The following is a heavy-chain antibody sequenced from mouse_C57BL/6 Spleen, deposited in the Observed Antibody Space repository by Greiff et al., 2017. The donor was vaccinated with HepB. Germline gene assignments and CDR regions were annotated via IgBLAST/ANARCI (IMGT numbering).Heavy chain of an antibody. Sequence: EVKLVESGGGLVQPGGSMKLSCAASGFTFSDAWMDWVRQSPGKGLEWVAEIRNKANNHATYYAESVTGRFTISRDDSKSSVYLQMNSLRAEDTGSYYCTRGNLYAMDYWGQGTSVTVSS. V-gene: IGHV6-6*01. CDR3: TRGNLYAMDY. J-gene: IGHJ4*01. CDR2: IRNKANNHAT. D-gene: IGHD2-1*01. CDR1: GFTFSDAW.